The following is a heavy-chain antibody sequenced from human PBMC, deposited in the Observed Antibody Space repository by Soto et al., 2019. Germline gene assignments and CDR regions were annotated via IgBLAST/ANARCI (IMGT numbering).Heavy chain of an antibody. J-gene: IGHJ4*02. Sequence: PSETLSLTCTVSGGSISSYYWSWIRQPPGKGLEWIGYIYYSGSTNYNPSLKSRVTISVDTSKNQFSLKLSSVTAADTAVYYCARGVEMATIGCFDYWGQGTLVTVSS. D-gene: IGHD5-12*01. V-gene: IGHV4-59*01. CDR2: IYYSGST. CDR3: ARGVEMATIGCFDY. CDR1: GGSISSYY.